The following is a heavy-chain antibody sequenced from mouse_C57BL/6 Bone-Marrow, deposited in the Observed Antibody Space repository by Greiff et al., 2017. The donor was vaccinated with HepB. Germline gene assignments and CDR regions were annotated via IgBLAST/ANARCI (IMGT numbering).Heavy chain of an antibody. CDR3: ASRGYYSNLDY. J-gene: IGHJ2*01. CDR1: GYSFTDYN. CDR2: INPNYGTT. V-gene: IGHV1-39*01. D-gene: IGHD2-5*01. Sequence: EVKLMESGPELVKPGASVKISCKASGYSFTDYNMNWVKQSNGKSLEWIGVINPNYGTTSYNQKFKGKATLTVDQSSSTAYMQLNSLTSEDSAVYYCASRGYYSNLDYWGQGTTLTVSS.